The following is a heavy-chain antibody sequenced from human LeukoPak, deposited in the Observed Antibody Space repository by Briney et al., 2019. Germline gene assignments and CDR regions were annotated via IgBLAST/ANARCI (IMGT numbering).Heavy chain of an antibody. J-gene: IGHJ4*02. CDR3: AKSSSSWFQTIDY. CDR2: IWYDGSNK. CDR1: GFTFSSYG. V-gene: IGHV3-30*02. Sequence: GGSLRLSCAASGFTFSSYGMHWVRQAPGKGLEWVAVIWYDGSNKYYADSVKGRFTISRDNSKNTLYLQMNSLRAEDTAVYYCAKSSSSWFQTIDYWGQGTLVTVSS. D-gene: IGHD6-13*01.